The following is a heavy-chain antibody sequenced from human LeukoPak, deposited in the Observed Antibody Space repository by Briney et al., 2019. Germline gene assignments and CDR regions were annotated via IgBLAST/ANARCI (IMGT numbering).Heavy chain of an antibody. CDR2: ISAYNGNT. CDR1: GYTFTSYG. D-gene: IGHD2-2*01. Sequence: ASVNVSCKASGYTFTSYGISWVRQAPGQGLEWMGWISAYNGNTNYAQKLQGRVTMTTDTSTSTAYMELRSLRSDDTAVYYCARSPYCSSTSCYYINYYYYMDVWGKGTTVTVSS. CDR3: ARSPYCSSTSCYYINYYYYMDV. J-gene: IGHJ6*03. V-gene: IGHV1-18*01.